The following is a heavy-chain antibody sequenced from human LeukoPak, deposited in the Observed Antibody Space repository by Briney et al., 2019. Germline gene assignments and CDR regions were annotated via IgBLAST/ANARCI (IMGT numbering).Heavy chain of an antibody. CDR3: AREAGDILTGYLDY. D-gene: IGHD3-9*01. Sequence: EASVKASCKASGYTFTSYGISWVRQAPGQGLEWMGWISAYNGNTNYAQKLQGRVTMTTDTSTSTAYMELRSLRSDDTAVYYCAREAGDILTGYLDYWGQGTLVTVSS. V-gene: IGHV1-18*04. CDR2: ISAYNGNT. CDR1: GYTFTSYG. J-gene: IGHJ4*02.